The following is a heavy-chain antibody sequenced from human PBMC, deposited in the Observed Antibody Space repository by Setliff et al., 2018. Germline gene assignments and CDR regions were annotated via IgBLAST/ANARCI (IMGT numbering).Heavy chain of an antibody. CDR3: ARGSLYYYDSSGYYYSTLNWFDP. J-gene: IGHJ5*02. CDR2: MNPNSGNT. Sequence: ASVKVSCKASGYTFTSYDINWVRQATGQGLEWMGWMNPNSGNTGYAQKFQGRVTMTRNTSISTAYMELSSLRSEDTDVYYCARGSLYYYDSSGYYYSTLNWFDPWGQGTLVTVSS. CDR1: GYTFTSYD. D-gene: IGHD3-22*01. V-gene: IGHV1-8*01.